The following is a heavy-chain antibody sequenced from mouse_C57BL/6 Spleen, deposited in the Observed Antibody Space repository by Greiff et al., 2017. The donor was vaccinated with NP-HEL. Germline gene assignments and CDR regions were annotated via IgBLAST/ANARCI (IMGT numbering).Heavy chain of an antibody. CDR2: INPYNGGT. V-gene: IGHV1-19*01. Sequence: EVQLQQSGPVLVKPGASVKMSCKASGYTFTDYYMNWVKQSHGKSLEWIGVINPYNGGTSYNQKFKGKATLTVDKSSSTAYMELNSLTSEDSAVYYCARREGHSNYAMDYWGQGTSVTVSS. CDR3: ARREGHSNYAMDY. D-gene: IGHD2-5*01. CDR1: GYTFTDYY. J-gene: IGHJ4*01.